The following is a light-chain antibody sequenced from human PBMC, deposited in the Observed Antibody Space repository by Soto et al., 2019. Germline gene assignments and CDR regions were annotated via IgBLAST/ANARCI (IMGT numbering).Light chain of an antibody. CDR2: GAS. V-gene: IGKV3-15*01. CDR1: QSVSSSN. CDR3: QQYNNWPIT. Sequence: EIVLTQSPGTLSLSPGERATLSCRASQSVSSSNLAWYQQKPGQAPRLLIYGASTRATGIPARFSGSGSGTEFTLTISILQSEDFAVYYCQQYNNWPITFGQGTRLEIK. J-gene: IGKJ5*01.